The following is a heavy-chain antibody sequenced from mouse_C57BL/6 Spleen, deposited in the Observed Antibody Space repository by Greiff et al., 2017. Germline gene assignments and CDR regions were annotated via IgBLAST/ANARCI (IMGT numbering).Heavy chain of an antibody. CDR3: ARGGYYYGWVAY. CDR2: INYDGSST. D-gene: IGHD1-1*01. Sequence: EVHLVESEGGLVQPGSSMKLSCTASGFTFSDYYMAWVRQVPEKGLEWVANINYDGSSTYYLDSLKSRFIISRDNAKHILYLQMSSLKSEDTATYYCARGGYYYGWVAYWGQGTLVTVSA. CDR1: GFTFSDYY. V-gene: IGHV5-16*01. J-gene: IGHJ3*01.